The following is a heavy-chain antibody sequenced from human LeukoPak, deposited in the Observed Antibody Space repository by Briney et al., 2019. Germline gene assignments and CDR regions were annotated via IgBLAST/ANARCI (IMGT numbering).Heavy chain of an antibody. V-gene: IGHV4-31*03. J-gene: IGHJ6*02. D-gene: IGHD2-15*01. CDR2: IYYSGST. CDR1: GGSISSGGYY. Sequence: SQTLSLTCTVSGGSISSGGYYWSWIRQHPGKGLEWIGYIYYSGSTYYNPSLKSRVTVSVDTSKNQFSLKLSSVTAADTAVYYCARDRAVVVAATHYGMDVWGQGTTVNVSS. CDR3: ARDRAVVVAATHYGMDV.